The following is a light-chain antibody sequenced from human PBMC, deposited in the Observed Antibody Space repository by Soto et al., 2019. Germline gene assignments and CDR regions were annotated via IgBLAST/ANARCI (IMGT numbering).Light chain of an antibody. V-gene: IGLV2-14*01. J-gene: IGLJ1*01. CDR2: EVT. Sequence: HSALTQPASVAGSPGQSITISCTGTSSDVGAYNLVSWYQQYPGKAPKLMVYEVTNRPSGVSNRFSGSKSGNAASLTISGLQAEDEADYYCSSYTTTSTLGVFGTGTKVTVL. CDR3: SSYTTTSTLGV. CDR1: SSDVGAYNL.